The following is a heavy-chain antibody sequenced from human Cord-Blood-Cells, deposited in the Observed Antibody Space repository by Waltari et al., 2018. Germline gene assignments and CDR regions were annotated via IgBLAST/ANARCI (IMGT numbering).Heavy chain of an antibody. D-gene: IGHD1-1*01. CDR2: FDTEDGEK. V-gene: IGHV1-24*01. CDR3: ATNVQLERDDVAAFDS. CDR1: GYTLTELS. J-gene: IGHJ3*02. Sequence: QVQLVQSGAEVKKPGASVKVSCKVSGYTLTELSMHWVRQAPGKGLEWMGGFDTEDGEKIYAQKFQGRVTMTEDTSTDTAYMGLSSLRAEDTAVYYCATNVQLERDDVAAFDSWGQGTMVTVSS.